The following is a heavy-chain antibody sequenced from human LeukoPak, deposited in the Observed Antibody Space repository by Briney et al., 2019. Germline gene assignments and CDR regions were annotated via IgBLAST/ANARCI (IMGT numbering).Heavy chain of an antibody. CDR1: GYTFTSYD. CDR3: ARVDTAMVTGALDY. J-gene: IGHJ4*02. D-gene: IGHD5-18*01. CDR2: MNPNSGNT. Sequence: ASVKVSCKASGYTFTSYDINWVRQATGQGLEWMGWMNPNSGNTGYAQKFQGRVTMTRNTSISTAYMELSSLRSEDAAVYYCARVDTAMVTGALDYWGQGTLVTVSS. V-gene: IGHV1-8*01.